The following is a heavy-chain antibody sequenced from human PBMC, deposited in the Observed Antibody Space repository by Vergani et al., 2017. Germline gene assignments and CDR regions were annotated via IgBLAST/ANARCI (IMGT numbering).Heavy chain of an antibody. Sequence: QVQLVESGGGVVQPGRSLRLYCAASGFTFSSYGRHWVRQAPGTGLEGVAVIWDDGNKKYYADSVKGRFTISRDNSKNTLYLQMNRLRAEDSAVYYCARDQQKAGLGELSTHDAFDIWGQGTMVTVSS. CDR1: GFTFSSYG. V-gene: IGHV3-33*01. CDR2: IWDDGNKK. J-gene: IGHJ3*02. D-gene: IGHD3-16*02. CDR3: ARDQQKAGLGELSTHDAFDI.